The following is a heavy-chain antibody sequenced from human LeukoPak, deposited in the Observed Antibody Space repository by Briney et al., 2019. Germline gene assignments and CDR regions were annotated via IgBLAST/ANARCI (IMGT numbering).Heavy chain of an antibody. CDR2: IYHSGNT. D-gene: IGHD5-18*01. CDR3: ARDGYSYGYYWFDP. J-gene: IGHJ5*02. CDR1: GYSISSGYY. Sequence: SETLSLTCTVSGYSISSGYYWGWIRQPPGKGLEWIGSIYHSGNTYYNPSLKSRVTISIDTSKNQFSLNLSSVTAADTAVYYRARDGYSYGYYWFDPWGQGTLVTVSS. V-gene: IGHV4-38-2*02.